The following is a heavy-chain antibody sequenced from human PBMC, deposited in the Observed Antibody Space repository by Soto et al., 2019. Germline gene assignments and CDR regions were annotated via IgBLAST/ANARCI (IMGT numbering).Heavy chain of an antibody. Sequence: QITLRESGPSLVKPTQTLTLTCSFSGFSLSTGGLSVAWIRQPPGKALEWLQLIYWADAKRSSPSLETRLTLRNDTPXNDVVLTMTNMDPADKSTYYCAHRNYYDASGSCGYHYGMDVWGQGTAVTVSS. V-gene: IGHV2-5*02. CDR1: GFSLSTGGLS. J-gene: IGHJ6*02. CDR2: IYWADAK. CDR3: AHRNYYDASGSCGYHYGMDV. D-gene: IGHD3-22*01.